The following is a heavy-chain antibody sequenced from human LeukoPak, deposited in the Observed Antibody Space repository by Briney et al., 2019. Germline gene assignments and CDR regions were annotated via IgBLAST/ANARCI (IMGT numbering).Heavy chain of an antibody. J-gene: IGHJ4*02. Sequence: GASVKVSCKASGGTFSSYAISWVRQAPGQGLEWMGGIIPIFGTANYAQKFQGRVTITADESTSTAYMELSGLRSEDTAVYYCVRLYCSSTSCLLDYWGQGTLVTVSS. CDR2: IIPIFGTA. CDR1: GGTFSSYA. CDR3: VRLYCSSTSCLLDY. V-gene: IGHV1-69*13. D-gene: IGHD2-2*01.